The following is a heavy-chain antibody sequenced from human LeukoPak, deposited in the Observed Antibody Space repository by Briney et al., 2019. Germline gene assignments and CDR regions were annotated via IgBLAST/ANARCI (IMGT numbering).Heavy chain of an antibody. Sequence: SETLSLTCTVSGGSISGYYWSWIRQPPGKGLEWIGYVYYSGSTNYNPSLKSRVTMSVDTSKNQFSPKLSSVTAADTAVYYCARVLGGSYYGDAFDIWGQGTMVTVSS. CDR2: VYYSGST. J-gene: IGHJ3*02. CDR1: GGSISGYY. V-gene: IGHV4-59*01. D-gene: IGHD1-26*01. CDR3: ARVLGGSYYGDAFDI.